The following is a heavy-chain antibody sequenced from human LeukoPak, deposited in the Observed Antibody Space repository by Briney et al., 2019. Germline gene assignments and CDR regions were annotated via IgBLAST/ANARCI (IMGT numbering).Heavy chain of an antibody. CDR3: AREFIYGDWFDP. Sequence: GGSLRLSCAASGMTFSSSEINWVRQAPGKGLEWVAYISTTGNTIYYGDSVSGRFTISRDNANNSVFLQMNSLRVEDTAIYYCAREFIYGDWFDPWGQGTLVTVSS. CDR2: ISTTGNTI. D-gene: IGHD4/OR15-4a*01. J-gene: IGHJ5*02. CDR1: GMTFSSSE. V-gene: IGHV3-48*03.